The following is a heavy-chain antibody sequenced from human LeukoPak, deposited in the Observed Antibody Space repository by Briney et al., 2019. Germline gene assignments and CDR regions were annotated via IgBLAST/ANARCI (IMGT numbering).Heavy chain of an antibody. CDR3: ASLDYFDSSDYGDY. CDR2: ISSSTIYT. D-gene: IGHD3-22*01. J-gene: IGHJ4*02. CDR1: GFTFSDYY. Sequence: GGSLRLSCAASGFTFSDYYMSWIRQAPGKGLEWVSYISSSTIYTKYADSVKGRFTISRDNAKNTLYLQMNSLRAEDTALYYCASLDYFDSSDYGDYWGQGTLVTVSS. V-gene: IGHV3-11*03.